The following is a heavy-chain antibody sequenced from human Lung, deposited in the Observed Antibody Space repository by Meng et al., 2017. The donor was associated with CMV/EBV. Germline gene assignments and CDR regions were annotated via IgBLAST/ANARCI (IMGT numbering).Heavy chain of an antibody. J-gene: IGHJ5*02. CDR2: ISASGNT. V-gene: IGHV4-4*07. D-gene: IGHD6-13*01. Sequence: HVRLQESGPGLVRPSTTLSRPGTVSGYSINSYYWGWIGQPAGTGLEWIGRISASGNTRYNPSLKRQVTMSVDTSKNQFSLKLSSVTAADTAVYYCARDFGSSWYPNWFDPWGQGTLVTVSS. CDR1: GYSINSYY. CDR3: ARDFGSSWYPNWFDP.